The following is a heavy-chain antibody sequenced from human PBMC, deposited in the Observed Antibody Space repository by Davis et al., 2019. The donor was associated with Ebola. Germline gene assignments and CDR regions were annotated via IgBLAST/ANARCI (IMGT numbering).Heavy chain of an antibody. J-gene: IGHJ5*02. CDR1: GGSISNYY. CDR3: ARGGRSDGWFDP. D-gene: IGHD1-26*01. CDR2: IYSSGST. Sequence: SETLSLTCTVSGGSISNYYWSWIRQPPGKGLEWIGYIYSSGSTNYNPSLKRRVTISVDPSKNQFSLKLNSVTAADTAVYYCARGGRSDGWFDPWGQGTLVTVSS. V-gene: IGHV4-59*01.